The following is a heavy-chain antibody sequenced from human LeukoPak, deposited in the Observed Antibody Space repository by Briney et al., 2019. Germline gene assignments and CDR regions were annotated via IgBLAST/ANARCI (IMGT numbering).Heavy chain of an antibody. J-gene: IGHJ4*02. D-gene: IGHD1-26*01. CDR2: SHYSATT. CDR1: GRSISRYY. Sequence: AETLSLPCTVYGRSISRYYWTWVRPAPRKGLEWVGYSHYSATTKYTPSLMGRVSISVDTSKNQFSLRLSSVAAADTAVYYCARHGGSYFYYWGQGTLVTVSS. CDR3: ARHGGSYFYY. V-gene: IGHV4-59*08.